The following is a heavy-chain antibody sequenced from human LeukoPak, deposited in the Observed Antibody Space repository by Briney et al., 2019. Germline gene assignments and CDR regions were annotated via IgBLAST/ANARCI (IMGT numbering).Heavy chain of an antibody. J-gene: IGHJ4*02. CDR1: GFTFSSYS. V-gene: IGHV3-21*01. CDR2: ISSSSSYI. Sequence: GGSLRLSCAASGFTFSSYSMNWVRQAPGKGLEWVSSISSSSSYIYYADSVKGRFTISRDNAKNSLYLQMNSLRAEDTAVYYCARDLGYSSSAAGDWGQGTLVTVFS. D-gene: IGHD6-13*01. CDR3: ARDLGYSSSAAGD.